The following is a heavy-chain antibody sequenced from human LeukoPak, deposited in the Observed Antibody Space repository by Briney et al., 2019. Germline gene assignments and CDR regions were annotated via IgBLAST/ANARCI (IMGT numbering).Heavy chain of an antibody. CDR2: IRSKAYGATI. D-gene: IGHD3-16*01. J-gene: IGHJ6*02. CDR3: TRDSAAMILYGMDV. Sequence: PGRSLRLSCTGFGFTFRDYAVSWVRQAPGKGLEWVCFIRSKAYGATIEYAASVKGRFTISRDDSKSIAYLQMNSLKTEDTAVYYCTRDSAAMILYGMDVWGQGTTVTVSS. V-gene: IGHV3-49*04. CDR1: GFTFRDYA.